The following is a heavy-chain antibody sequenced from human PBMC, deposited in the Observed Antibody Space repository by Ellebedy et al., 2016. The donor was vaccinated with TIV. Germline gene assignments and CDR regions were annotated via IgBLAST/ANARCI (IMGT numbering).Heavy chain of an antibody. CDR1: GFDVSRNY. D-gene: IGHD5-18*01. J-gene: IGHJ6*02. CDR2: IYSGGNT. V-gene: IGHV3-66*01. Sequence: PGGSLRLSCAASGFDVSRNYMSWVRQAPGKGPEWVSIIYSGGNTYYAGSVKDRFSISRDNSRNTLYLQMNSLRTEDTAVYYCARDLVTRGDVWGQGTTVTVSS. CDR3: ARDLVTRGDV.